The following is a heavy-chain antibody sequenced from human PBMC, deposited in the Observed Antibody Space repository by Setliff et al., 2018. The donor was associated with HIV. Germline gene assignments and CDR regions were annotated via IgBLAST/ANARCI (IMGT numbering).Heavy chain of an antibody. CDR2: IDYSGRT. Sequence: SETLSLTCNVSGDSISSHSWTWIRQPPGKGLEWIGSIDYSGRTDKKTSLKSRLRMSIDTSKNQFSLKLSSVTAADTAVYYCARGSSSWYYYYYYGMDVWGQGTTVTVSS. D-gene: IGHD6-13*01. CDR1: GDSISSHS. J-gene: IGHJ6*02. CDR3: ARGSSSWYYYYYYGMDV. V-gene: IGHV4-59*11.